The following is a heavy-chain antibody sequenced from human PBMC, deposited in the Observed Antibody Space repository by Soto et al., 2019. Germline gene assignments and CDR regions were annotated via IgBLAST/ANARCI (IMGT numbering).Heavy chain of an antibody. V-gene: IGHV3-23*01. CDR1: GFTSSSYA. CDR3: ATSLRVVPITAKALYYYYGMDV. Sequence: PGGSLRLSCAASGFTSSSYARSWVRQAPGKGLEWVSAISGSGGSTYYADSVKGRFTISRDNSKNTLYLQMNSLRAEDTAVYYCATSLRVVPITAKALYYYYGMDVWGQGTTVTVYS. D-gene: IGHD2-2*01. CDR2: ISGSGGST. J-gene: IGHJ6*02.